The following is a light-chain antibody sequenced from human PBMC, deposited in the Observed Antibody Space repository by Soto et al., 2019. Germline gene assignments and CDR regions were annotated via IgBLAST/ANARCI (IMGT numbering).Light chain of an antibody. V-gene: IGKV1-9*01. Sequence: DIQLTQSPSFLSASVGDRVTITSRASQGISSYLAWYQQKPGKAPKLLIYAASTLQSGVPSRFSGSGSGTEFTLTISSLQPEDLATYYCQQLNSYPTFGGGTKVEI. CDR1: QGISSY. CDR3: QQLNSYPT. J-gene: IGKJ4*01. CDR2: AAS.